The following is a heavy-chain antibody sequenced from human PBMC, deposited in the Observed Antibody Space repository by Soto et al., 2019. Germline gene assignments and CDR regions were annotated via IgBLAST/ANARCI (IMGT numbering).Heavy chain of an antibody. CDR2: ISSSSSYI. J-gene: IGHJ4*02. V-gene: IGHV3-21*01. CDR1: GFTFSSYS. CDR3: VRDPIRHKDPFDY. D-gene: IGHD2-2*02. Sequence: GGSLRLSCAASGFTFSSYSMNWVRQAPGKGLEWVSSISSSSSYIYYADSVKGRFTISRDNAKNSLYLQMNSLRAEDTAVYYCVRDPIRHKDPFDYWGQGTLVTVSS.